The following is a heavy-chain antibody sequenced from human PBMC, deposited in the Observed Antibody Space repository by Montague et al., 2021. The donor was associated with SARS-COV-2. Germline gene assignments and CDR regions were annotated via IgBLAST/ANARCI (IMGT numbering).Heavy chain of an antibody. CDR3: ARVTLYFEGFDS. J-gene: IGHJ4*02. CDR1: GGSLSNNH. Sequence: SETLYLTCAVLGGSLSNNHWTWVRQPPGKGLEWIGEVNQSGGTTXYNPSLKGRVKVSVERSSNQMSLNLESVTAADTAVYYCARVTLYFEGFDSWGPGILVAVSS. V-gene: IGHV4-34*01. CDR2: VNQSGGT. D-gene: IGHD3-9*01.